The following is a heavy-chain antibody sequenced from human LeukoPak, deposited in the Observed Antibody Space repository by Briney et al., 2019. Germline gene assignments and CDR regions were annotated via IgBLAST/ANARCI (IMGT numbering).Heavy chain of an antibody. J-gene: IGHJ4*02. CDR2: ISGGGGGT. D-gene: IGHD3-10*01. Sequence: PGGSLRLSCAASGFTFTSFAMSWVRQAPGKGLEWGSGISGGGGGTYYSDSVKGRFTISRDNSKNTLYLQMNSLRAEDTAIYYCAKEIYSLGRPCLDYWGQGTLVTVSS. V-gene: IGHV3-23*01. CDR3: AKEIYSLGRPCLDY. CDR1: GFTFTSFA.